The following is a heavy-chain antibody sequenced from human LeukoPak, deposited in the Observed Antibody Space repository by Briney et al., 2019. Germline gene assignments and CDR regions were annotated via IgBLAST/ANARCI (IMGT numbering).Heavy chain of an antibody. D-gene: IGHD6-6*01. CDR2: ISYRGST. Sequence: LRLSCAASGFTFSSYAMSWVRQAPGKGLEWIGYISYRGSTYYNPSLQSRVTISVDTSKNQFSLKLSSVAAADTAVYFCARDSSSFYAMDVWGQGTTVTVSS. J-gene: IGHJ6*02. CDR1: GFTFSSYA. V-gene: IGHV4-31*02. CDR3: ARDSSSFYAMDV.